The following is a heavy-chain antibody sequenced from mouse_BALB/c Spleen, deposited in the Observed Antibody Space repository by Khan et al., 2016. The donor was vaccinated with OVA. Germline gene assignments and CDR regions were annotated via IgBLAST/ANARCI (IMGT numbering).Heavy chain of an antibody. D-gene: IGHD2-3*01. CDR2: ISTYSGNT. J-gene: IGHJ2*01. CDR3: ARPAYDGYYDY. V-gene: IGHV1S137*01. Sequence: VQLQESGPELVRPGVSVKISCKGSGYTFTDYAMYWVKQSHVKSLEWIGLISTYSGNTNYNQKFKDKATMTVDKSSSTAYMELARLTSDDSAIYYCARPAYDGYYDYWGQGTTLTVSS. CDR1: GYTFTDYA.